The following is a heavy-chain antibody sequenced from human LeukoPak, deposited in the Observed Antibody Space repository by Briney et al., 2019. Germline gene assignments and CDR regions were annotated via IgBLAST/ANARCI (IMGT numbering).Heavy chain of an antibody. CDR2: INHSGGT. CDR3: VRSGHYYYYYSMDV. Sequence: SETLSLTCAVYGGSFSGYSWNWIRQPPVKGLEWIGEINHSGGTNYNPSLKSRVTISADKSTSTAYLQWSTLQASDTAMYYCVRSGHYYYYYSMDVWGKGTTVTVSS. CDR1: GGSFSGYS. J-gene: IGHJ6*03. D-gene: IGHD6-25*01. V-gene: IGHV4-34*01.